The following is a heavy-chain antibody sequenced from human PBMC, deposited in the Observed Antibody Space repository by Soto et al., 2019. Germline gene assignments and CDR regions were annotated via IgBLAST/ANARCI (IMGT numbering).Heavy chain of an antibody. J-gene: IGHJ6*03. V-gene: IGHV3-15*01. D-gene: IGHD3-3*01. CDR3: TTDHRSLEWLLYDYYYMDV. CDR1: GFTFSNAW. CDR2: IKSKTDGGPT. Sequence: GGSLRLSCAASGFTFSNAWMSWVRQAPGKGLEWVGRIKSKTDGGPTDYAAPVKGRFTISRDDSKNTLYLQMNSLKTEDTAVYYCTTDHRSLEWLLYDYYYMDVWGKGTTVTVSS.